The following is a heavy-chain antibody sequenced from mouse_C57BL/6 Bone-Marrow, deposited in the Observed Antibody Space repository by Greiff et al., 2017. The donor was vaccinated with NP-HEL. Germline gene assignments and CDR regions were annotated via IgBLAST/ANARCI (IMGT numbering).Heavy chain of an antibody. J-gene: IGHJ4*01. CDR2: LSYDGSN. CDR3: ARGVTPSYAMDY. D-gene: IGHD2-2*01. CDR1: GYSITSGYY. V-gene: IGHV3-6*01. Sequence: EVKLQESGPGLVKPSQSLSLTCSVTGYSITSGYYWNWIRQFPGNKLEWMGYLSYDGSNNYNPSLKNRISITRDTSKNQFFLKLTSVTTEDTATYYCARGVTPSYAMDYWGQGTSVTVSS.